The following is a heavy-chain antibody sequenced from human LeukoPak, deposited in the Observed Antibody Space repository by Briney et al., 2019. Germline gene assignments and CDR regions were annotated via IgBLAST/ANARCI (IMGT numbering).Heavy chain of an antibody. D-gene: IGHD6-19*01. CDR2: MNPNSGNT. J-gene: IGHJ6*02. Sequence: ASVKVSCKASGYTFTSYDINWVRQATGQGLEWMGWMNPNSGNTGYAQKFQGRVTMTRNTSISTAYMELSSLRSEDTAVYYCARDVAVAAYYYYGMDVWGQGTTVTVSS. CDR1: GYTFTSYD. CDR3: ARDVAVAAYYYYGMDV. V-gene: IGHV1-8*01.